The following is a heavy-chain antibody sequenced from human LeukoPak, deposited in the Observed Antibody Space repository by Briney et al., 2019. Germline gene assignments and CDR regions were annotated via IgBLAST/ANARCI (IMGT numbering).Heavy chain of an antibody. CDR1: GYTFTSYG. V-gene: IGHV1-3*01. J-gene: IGHJ4*02. CDR2: INAGNGNR. D-gene: IGHD6-19*01. Sequence: ASVKVSCKASGYTFTSYGISWVRQAPGQRLEWMGWINAGNGNRKYSQKFQDRVTITRDTSATTAYMELNSLTSEDTAVYYCARVSDDSGWNFDYWGQGTLVAVSS. CDR3: ARVSDDSGWNFDY.